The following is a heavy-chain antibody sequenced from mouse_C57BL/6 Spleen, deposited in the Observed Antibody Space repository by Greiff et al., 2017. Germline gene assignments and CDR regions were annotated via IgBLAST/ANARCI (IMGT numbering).Heavy chain of an antibody. Sequence: QVQLQQPGAELVRPGSSVKLSCKASGYTFTSYWMHWVKQRPIQGLEWIGNIDPSDSETHYNQKFKDKATLTVDKSSSTASIQLRSLTSESSAVYYCAREGIYRGFAYWGQETLVTVSA. CDR2: IDPSDSET. J-gene: IGHJ3*01. D-gene: IGHD2-1*01. V-gene: IGHV1-52*01. CDR3: AREGIYRGFAY. CDR1: GYTFTSYW.